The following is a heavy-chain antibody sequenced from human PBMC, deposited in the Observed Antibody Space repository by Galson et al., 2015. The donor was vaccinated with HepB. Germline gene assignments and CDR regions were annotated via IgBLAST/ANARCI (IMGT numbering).Heavy chain of an antibody. J-gene: IGHJ6*02. D-gene: IGHD2-2*01. V-gene: IGHV1-8*01. Sequence: SVKVSCKASGYTFTSYDINWVRQATGQGLEWMGWMNPNSGNTGYAQKFQGRVTMTRNTSISTAYMELSSLRSEDTAVYYCASPIKDPKNIVVVPAATRKGYYYYGMDVWGQGTLVTVSS. CDR3: ASPIKDPKNIVVVPAATRKGYYYYGMDV. CDR1: GYTFTSYD. CDR2: MNPNSGNT.